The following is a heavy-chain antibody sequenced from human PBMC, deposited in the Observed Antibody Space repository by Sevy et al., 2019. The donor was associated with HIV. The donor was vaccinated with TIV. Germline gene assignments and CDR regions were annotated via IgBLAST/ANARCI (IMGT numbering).Heavy chain of an antibody. CDR1: GFTFSSYW. D-gene: IGHD2-21*02. V-gene: IGHV3-7*03. J-gene: IGHJ4*02. CDR3: ARDTAFVDS. Sequence: GGSLRLSCEGSGFTFSSYWMSWVRQAPGKGLEWVANIKQDGSEKYYVDSVKGRFTISRDNAKNSLYLQMNSLIAEDTAFYYCARDTAFVDSWGQGTLVTVSS. CDR2: IKQDGSEK.